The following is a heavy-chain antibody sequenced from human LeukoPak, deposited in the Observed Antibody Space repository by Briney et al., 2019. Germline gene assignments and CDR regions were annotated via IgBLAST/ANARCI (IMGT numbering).Heavy chain of an antibody. CDR2: IYTSGST. J-gene: IGHJ4*02. D-gene: IGHD3-10*01. Sequence: SETLSLTCTVSGGSISSYYWSWIRQPAGKGLEWIGRIYTSGSTNYNPSLKSRVTMSVDTSKNQFSLKLSSVTAADTAVYYRARDNRVWFGESQAYYFDYWGQGTLFTVSS. CDR3: ARDNRVWFGESQAYYFDY. V-gene: IGHV4-4*07. CDR1: GGSISSYY.